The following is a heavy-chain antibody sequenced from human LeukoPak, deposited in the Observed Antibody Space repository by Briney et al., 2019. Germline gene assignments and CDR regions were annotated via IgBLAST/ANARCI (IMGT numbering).Heavy chain of an antibody. J-gene: IGHJ4*02. Sequence: KAGGSLRLSCAASGFTFSSYSMNWVRQAPGKGLEWVSSIITSSSYIYYADSVKGRFTISRDNAKNSLYLQMNSLRAEDTAVYYCARDLSGVAGYTYGRGIDYWGQGTLVTVSS. D-gene: IGHD5-18*01. CDR1: GFTFSSYS. CDR3: ARDLSGVAGYTYGRGIDY. CDR2: IITSSSYI. V-gene: IGHV3-21*01.